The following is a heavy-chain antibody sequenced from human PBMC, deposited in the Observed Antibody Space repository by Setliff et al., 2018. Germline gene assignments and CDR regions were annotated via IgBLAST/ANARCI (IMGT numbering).Heavy chain of an antibody. Sequence: ASVKVSCKASGYTFSNYGISWVRQAPGQGLEWMGWISAYNGYIIYAQKLQGRVTMTTDTSTSTAYMEVRSLRSDDTAVYYCATFRGYTYGYDYWGQGTLVTVSS. CDR1: GYTFSNYG. CDR3: ATFRGYTYGYDY. J-gene: IGHJ4*02. D-gene: IGHD5-18*01. V-gene: IGHV1-18*01. CDR2: ISAYNGYI.